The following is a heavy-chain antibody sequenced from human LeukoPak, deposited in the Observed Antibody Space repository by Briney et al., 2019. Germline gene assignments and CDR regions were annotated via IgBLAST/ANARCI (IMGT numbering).Heavy chain of an antibody. V-gene: IGHV3-33*06. CDR2: IWYDGSNK. D-gene: IGHD3-9*01. J-gene: IGHJ4*02. CDR1: GFTFGSYG. CDR3: AKAYDILTGYYPLDY. Sequence: SGGSLRLSCAASGFTFGSYGMHWVRQAPGKGLEWVAVIWYDGSNKYYADSVKGRFTISRDNSKNTLYLQMISLRAEDTAVYYCAKAYDILTGYYPLDYWGQGTLVTVSS.